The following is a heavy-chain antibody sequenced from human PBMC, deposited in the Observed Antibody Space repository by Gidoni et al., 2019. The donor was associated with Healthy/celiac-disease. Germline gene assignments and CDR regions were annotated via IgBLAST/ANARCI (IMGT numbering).Heavy chain of an antibody. CDR1: GGSISSDY. Sequence: QVQLQESGPGLVKPSATLSLTCTVSGGSISSDYWSWIRQPPGQGLEWIGYIYYSGSTNYNPSLKSRVTISVDTSKNQFSLKLSSVTAADTAVYYCARESGIAVAGSLRNYFDYWGQGTLVTVSS. CDR3: ARESGIAVAGSLRNYFDY. CDR2: IYYSGST. D-gene: IGHD6-19*01. J-gene: IGHJ4*02. V-gene: IGHV4-59*01.